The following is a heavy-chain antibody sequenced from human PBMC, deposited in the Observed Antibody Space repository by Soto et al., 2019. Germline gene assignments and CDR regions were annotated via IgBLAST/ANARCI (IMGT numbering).Heavy chain of an antibody. Sequence: SETLSLTCAVYGGPFSGYYWSWIRQPPGKGLEWIGEINHSGSTNYNPSLKSRVTISVDTSKNQFSLKLSSVTAADTAVYYCAAFGVVIYYFDYWGQGTLVTVSS. CDR1: GGPFSGYY. CDR3: AAFGVVIYYFDY. D-gene: IGHD3-3*01. CDR2: INHSGST. V-gene: IGHV4-34*01. J-gene: IGHJ4*02.